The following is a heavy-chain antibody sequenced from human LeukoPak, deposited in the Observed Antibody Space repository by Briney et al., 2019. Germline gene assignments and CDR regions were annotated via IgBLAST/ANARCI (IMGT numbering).Heavy chain of an antibody. CDR3: ARAPYGVYSGDFYSYYMDV. Sequence: SVKVSCKASGGTFSGYAVIWVRQAPGQGLEWMGGTVPLKYAQKFQGRVTFTTDESSSTAFMELSRLTSEDTAVYFCARAPYGVYSGDFYSYYMDVWGKGTTVIVSS. V-gene: IGHV1-69*05. J-gene: IGHJ6*03. D-gene: IGHD4/OR15-4a*01. CDR1: GGTFSGYA. CDR2: TVPL.